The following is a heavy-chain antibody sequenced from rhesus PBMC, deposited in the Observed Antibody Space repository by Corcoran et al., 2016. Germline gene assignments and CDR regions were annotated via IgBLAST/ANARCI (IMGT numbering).Heavy chain of an antibody. Sequence: QLQLQESGPGLVKPSETLSLTCAVSGGSNSSNYWRWIRQPPGKGLVWIGHISWSGGSTDYNPSLKSRVTISTDTSKNQFSLKLSSVTAADTAVYYCAREYGSSWFDYWGQGVLVTVSS. J-gene: IGHJ4*01. D-gene: IGHD4-29*01. CDR1: GGSNSSNY. CDR2: ISWSGGST. V-gene: IGHV4-173*01. CDR3: AREYGSSWFDY.